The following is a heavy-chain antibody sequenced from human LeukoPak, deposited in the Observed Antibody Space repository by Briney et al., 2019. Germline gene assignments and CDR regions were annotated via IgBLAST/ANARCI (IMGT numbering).Heavy chain of an antibody. CDR2: MNPNSGNT. D-gene: IGHD3-10*01. CDR3: ARGGGPRGAFDI. Sequence: ASVKVSCKTSGYTFTSYDINWVRQATGQGLEWMGWMNPNSGNTGYAQKFQGRVTITRNTSISTAYMELSSLRSEDTAVYYCARGGGPRGAFDIWGQGTMVTVSS. CDR1: GYTFTSYD. J-gene: IGHJ3*02. V-gene: IGHV1-8*03.